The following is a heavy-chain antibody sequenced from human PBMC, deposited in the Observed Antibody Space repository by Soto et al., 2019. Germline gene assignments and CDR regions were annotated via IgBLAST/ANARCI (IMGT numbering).Heavy chain of an antibody. J-gene: IGHJ6*03. Sequence: SETLSLTCTVSGGSISNFYWSWIRQPPEKGLEWIGYVYYTGSTSYNPSLKRRVTFSADSSRGQFSLRLNSVTAADTAVYYCARTFLGPDLLADTFVDYYYYMDVWGQGTTVTVSS. CDR3: ARTFLGPDLLADTFVDYYYYMDV. D-gene: IGHD3-9*01. CDR1: GGSISNFY. CDR2: VYYTGST. V-gene: IGHV4-59*08.